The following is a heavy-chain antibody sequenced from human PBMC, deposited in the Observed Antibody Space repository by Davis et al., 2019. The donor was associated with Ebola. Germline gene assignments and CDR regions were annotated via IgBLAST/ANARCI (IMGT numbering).Heavy chain of an antibody. CDR3: ASAYTYYDFWSGYPDRYYGMDV. V-gene: IGHV1-69*13. CDR2: IIPIFGTA. J-gene: IGHJ6*02. D-gene: IGHD3-3*01. Sequence: AASVKVSCKASGYTFTSYGFSWVRQAPGQGLEWMGGIIPIFGTANYAQKFQGRVTITADESTSTAYMELSSLRSEDTAVYYCASAYTYYDFWSGYPDRYYGMDVWGQGTTVTVSS. CDR1: GYTFTSYG.